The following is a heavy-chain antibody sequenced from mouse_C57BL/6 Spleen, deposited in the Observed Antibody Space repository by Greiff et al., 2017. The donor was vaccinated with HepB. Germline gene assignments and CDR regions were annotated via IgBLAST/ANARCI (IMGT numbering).Heavy chain of an antibody. J-gene: IGHJ3*01. V-gene: IGHV5-4*03. CDR2: ISDGGSYT. CDR1: GFTFSSYA. CDR3: ARGPGSSYSFAY. D-gene: IGHD1-1*01. Sequence: EVKLMESGGGLVKPGGSLKLSCAASGFTFSSYAMSWVRQTPEKRLEWVATISDGGSYTYYPDNVKGRFTISRDNAKNNLYLQMSHLKSEDTAMYYCARGPGSSYSFAYWGQGTLVTVSA.